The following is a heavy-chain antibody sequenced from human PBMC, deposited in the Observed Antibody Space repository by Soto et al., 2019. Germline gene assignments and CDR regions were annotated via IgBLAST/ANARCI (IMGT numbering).Heavy chain of an antibody. V-gene: IGHV3-11*06. J-gene: IGHJ4*02. CDR1: GFTFSDHY. D-gene: IGHD1-1*01. CDR2: SSNSGSFT. Sequence: SGGSLRLSCAASGFTFSDHYMSWIRQAPGKGLEWIGYSSNSGSFTRYADSVKGRFSISRDNAKNSLYLQINSLRGDDTAIYYCVRSGDNYNLLDYWGQGTPVPVSS. CDR3: VRSGDNYNLLDY.